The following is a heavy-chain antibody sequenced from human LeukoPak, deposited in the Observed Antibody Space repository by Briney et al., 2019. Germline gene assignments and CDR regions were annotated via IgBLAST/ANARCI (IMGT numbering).Heavy chain of an antibody. CDR2: INPNSGGT. Sequence: GASVKVSCKASGYTFTGYYMHWVRQAPGQGLEWMGRINPNSGGTNYAQKCQGRVNMTRDTSMSTAYMELCGLISDDTAVYYCARTYYYDSSGYRDYWGQGSLVTVSS. V-gene: IGHV1-2*06. CDR1: GYTFTGYY. CDR3: ARTYYYDSSGYRDY. D-gene: IGHD3-22*01. J-gene: IGHJ4*02.